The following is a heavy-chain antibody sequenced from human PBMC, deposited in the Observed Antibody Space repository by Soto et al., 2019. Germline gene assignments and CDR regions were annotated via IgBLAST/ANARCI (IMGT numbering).Heavy chain of an antibody. CDR2: IDPRDSYT. J-gene: IGHJ5*02. V-gene: IGHV5-10-1*01. CDR1: GYSFTTYW. D-gene: IGHD1-7*01. Sequence: GESLKISCEASGYSFTTYWISWVRQMPGKGLEWMGAIDPRDSYTKYSPSFQGHVTISVDKSISTAYLQWNSLKASDTAIYYCAREKSDLELFNWLDPWGQGTLVTVSS. CDR3: AREKSDLELFNWLDP.